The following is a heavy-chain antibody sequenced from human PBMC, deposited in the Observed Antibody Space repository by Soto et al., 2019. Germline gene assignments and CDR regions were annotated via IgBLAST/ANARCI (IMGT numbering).Heavy chain of an antibody. CDR1: GFSLSTSGLC. Sequence: HITLKESGPTLVKPTQTLTLTCTFSGFSLSTSGLCVGWIRQPPGKYLEWLALIYWDDDKRSSPSMKIRLINTNDTYKNQGAITITNMDPLDTATYYGAHSRPGLYDYSSVSPTDDDALDIWGQGTMATASA. CDR3: AHSRPGLYDYSSVSPTDDDALDI. CDR2: IYWDDDK. V-gene: IGHV2-5*02. J-gene: IGHJ3*02. D-gene: IGHD3-22*01.